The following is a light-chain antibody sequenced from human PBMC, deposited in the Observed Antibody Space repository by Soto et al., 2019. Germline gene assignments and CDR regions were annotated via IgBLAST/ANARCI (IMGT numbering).Light chain of an antibody. J-gene: IGKJ1*01. CDR3: QQYNNWPLTWT. CDR2: GAS. Sequence: EIVMTQSPATLSVSPGERATLSCRASQSVSSNLAWYQQKPGQAPRLLIYGASTRATGIPARFSGSGSGTEFTLTIRSLQSEDFAVYYCQQYNNWPLTWTFGQGTKV. V-gene: IGKV3-15*01. CDR1: QSVSSN.